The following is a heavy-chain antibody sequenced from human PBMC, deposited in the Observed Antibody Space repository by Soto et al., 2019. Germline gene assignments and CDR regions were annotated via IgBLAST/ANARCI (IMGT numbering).Heavy chain of an antibody. CDR1: GFTFSSYW. CDR3: GRAPGGTGIVDY. CDR2: INSEGTTT. Sequence: EVQLVESGGGLVQPGGSLRLSCAASGFTFSSYWMQWVRQAPGKGLVWVSRINSEGTTTTYADSVKGRFTISRDNAKKTLYLQMNSRRAEDTAVYYCGRAPGGTGIVDYWGQGTLVTVSS. D-gene: IGHD7-27*01. J-gene: IGHJ4*02. V-gene: IGHV3-74*01.